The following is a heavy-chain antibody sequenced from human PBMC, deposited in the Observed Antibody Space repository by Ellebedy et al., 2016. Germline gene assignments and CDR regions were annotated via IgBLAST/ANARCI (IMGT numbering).Heavy chain of an antibody. CDR2: IIPILGIA. CDR3: ASLSTRGSYSQLFDY. D-gene: IGHD5-18*01. CDR1: GGTFSSYA. V-gene: IGHV1-69*04. J-gene: IGHJ4*02. Sequence: SVKVSCXASGGTFSSYAISWVRQAPGQGLEWMGRIIPILGIANYAQKFQGRVTITADKSTSTAYMELSSLRSEDTAVYYCASLSTRGSYSQLFDYWGQGTLVTVSS.